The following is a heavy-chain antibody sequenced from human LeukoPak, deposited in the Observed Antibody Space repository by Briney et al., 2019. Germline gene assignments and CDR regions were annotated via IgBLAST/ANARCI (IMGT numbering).Heavy chain of an antibody. J-gene: IGHJ4*02. Sequence: PSETLSLTCTVSGGSISSYYWSWIRQPPGKGLEWIGYIYYSGSTNYNPSLKSRVTIPVDTSKNQFSLKLSSVTAADTAVYYCARQAPIAAVFDYWGQGTLVTVSS. CDR3: ARQAPIAAVFDY. V-gene: IGHV4-59*08. CDR2: IYYSGST. D-gene: IGHD6-13*01. CDR1: GGSISSYY.